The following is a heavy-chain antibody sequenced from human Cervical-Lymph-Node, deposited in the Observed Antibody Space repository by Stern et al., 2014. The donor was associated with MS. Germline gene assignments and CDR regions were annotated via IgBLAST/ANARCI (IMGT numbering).Heavy chain of an antibody. J-gene: IGHJ6*02. CDR3: ARGELKEGVVRGMDV. Sequence: VQLVQSGAEVKKPGASVKVSCKASGRTFSSYAIRWVRQAPGKGLEWMGGIHPVVGTANYAQQLQGRVTINEDTSTSTASMEPSSLRSEDTAVYCCARGELKEGVVRGMDVWGQGTTVTVSS. CDR1: GRTFSSYA. D-gene: IGHD3-3*01. V-gene: IGHV1-69*06. CDR2: IHPVVGTA.